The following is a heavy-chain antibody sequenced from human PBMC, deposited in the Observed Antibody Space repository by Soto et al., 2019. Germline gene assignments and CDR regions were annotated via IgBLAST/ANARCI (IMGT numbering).Heavy chain of an antibody. CDR3: TFRFGDLLGSFAS. CDR2: ISGSGDSI. Sequence: EVQLLESGGGLVQPGGSLRLSCAASGFTFSNCVMRWVRQAPGKGLEWVSGISGSGDSINYADSVKGRFTISRDNSKNSLYLQMNSLIAEDTAVYYCTFRFGDLLGSFASWRQGILVTVSS. D-gene: IGHD3-10*01. CDR1: GFTFSNCV. J-gene: IGHJ4*02. V-gene: IGHV3-23*01.